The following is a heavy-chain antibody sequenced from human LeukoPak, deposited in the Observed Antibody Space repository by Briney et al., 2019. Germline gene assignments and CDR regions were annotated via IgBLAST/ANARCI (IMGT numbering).Heavy chain of an antibody. V-gene: IGHV4-34*01. CDR2: INHSGST. D-gene: IGHD1-26*01. J-gene: IGHJ6*03. CDR1: GGSFSGYY. CDR3: SRAYSGSSFPYYYYYYMDV. Sequence: PSETLSLTCAVYGGSFSGYYWSWIRQPPGKGLEWIGDINHSGSTNYNPSLKSRVTISVDTSKNQFSLKLSSVTAADTAVYYCSRAYSGSSFPYYYYYYMDVWGKGTTVTVSS.